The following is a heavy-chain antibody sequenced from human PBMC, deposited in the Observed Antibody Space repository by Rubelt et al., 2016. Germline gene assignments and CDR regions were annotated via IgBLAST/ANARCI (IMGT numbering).Heavy chain of an antibody. V-gene: IGHV4-39*01. CDR2: IYYSWST. CDR1: GGSISSSSYY. Sequence: QLQLQESGPGLVKPSETLSLTCTVSGGSISSSSYYWGWIRQPPGKGLEWIGSIYYSWSTYYNPSLKSRVPISVDTSKNQFSLKLSSVTAADTAVYYCARGKEGLGVTMMDYWGQGTLVTVSS. D-gene: IGHD3-22*01. J-gene: IGHJ4*02. CDR3: ARGKEGLGVTMMDY.